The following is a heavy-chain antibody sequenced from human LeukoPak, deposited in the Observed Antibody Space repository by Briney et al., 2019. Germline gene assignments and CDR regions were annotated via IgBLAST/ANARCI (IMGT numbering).Heavy chain of an antibody. CDR1: GYPFTGYY. V-gene: IGHV1-2*02. Sequence: GASVKVSCKASGYPFTGYYIHWVRQAPGQGLEWMGWIHPNSGGTNYAQKFQGRVTMTRDTSISTAYMELSRLRSDDTAVYYCARDPAGYYYDYWGQGTLVTVSS. CDR2: IHPNSGGT. J-gene: IGHJ4*02. CDR3: ARDPAGYYYDY.